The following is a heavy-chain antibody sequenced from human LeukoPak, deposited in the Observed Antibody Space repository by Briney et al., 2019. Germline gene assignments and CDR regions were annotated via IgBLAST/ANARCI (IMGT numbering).Heavy chain of an antibody. J-gene: IGHJ6*02. Sequence: PSETLSLTCTVSGGSISSSSYCWGWIRQPPGKGLEWIGSIYYSGSTYYNPSLKSRVTISVDTSKNQFSLKLSSVTAADTAVYYCARGSLDYYGMDVWGQGTTVTVSS. CDR2: IYYSGST. CDR1: GGSISSSSYC. CDR3: ARGSLDYYGMDV. V-gene: IGHV4-39*01.